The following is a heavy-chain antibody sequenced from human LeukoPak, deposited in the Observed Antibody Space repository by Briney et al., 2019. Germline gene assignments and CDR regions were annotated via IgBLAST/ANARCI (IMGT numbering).Heavy chain of an antibody. D-gene: IGHD3-10*01. CDR3: ARGFYGSGSYYKLDY. CDR1: GYTFTGYY. CDR2: INPNSGGT. Sequence: ASVKVSCKASGYTFTGYYMHWVRQAPGEGLEWMGWINPNSGGTNYAQKFQGWVTMTRDTSISTAYMELSRLRSDDTAVYYCARGFYGSGSYYKLDYWGQGTLVTDSS. V-gene: IGHV1-2*04. J-gene: IGHJ4*02.